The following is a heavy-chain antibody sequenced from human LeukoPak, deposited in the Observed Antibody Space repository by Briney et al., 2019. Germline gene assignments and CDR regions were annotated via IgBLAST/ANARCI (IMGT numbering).Heavy chain of an antibody. CDR3: ARDIGYCSSTSCYEEAFDI. CDR1: GYTFTGYY. V-gene: IGHV1-2*02. Sequence: ASVKVSCKASGYTFTGYYMHWVRQAPRQGLEWMGWINPNSGGTNYAQKFQGRVTMTRDTSISTACMELSRLRSDDTAVYYCARDIGYCSSTSCYEEAFDIWGQGTMVTVSS. J-gene: IGHJ3*02. CDR2: INPNSGGT. D-gene: IGHD2-2*01.